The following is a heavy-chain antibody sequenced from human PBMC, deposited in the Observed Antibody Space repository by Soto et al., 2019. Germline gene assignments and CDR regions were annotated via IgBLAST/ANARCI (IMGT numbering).Heavy chain of an antibody. V-gene: IGHV3-9*01. Sequence: EVHLVESGGGLVQPGRSLRLSCAASGFTFDNYAMHWVRQAPGKGLEWVSGISWNSNTIAYADSVKGRFTISRDNAKNSLYLQMNSLRAEDKAFYYCAKDTGPNWGQGTLVTVSS. J-gene: IGHJ4*02. CDR2: ISWNSNTI. CDR1: GFTFDNYA. CDR3: AKDTGPN.